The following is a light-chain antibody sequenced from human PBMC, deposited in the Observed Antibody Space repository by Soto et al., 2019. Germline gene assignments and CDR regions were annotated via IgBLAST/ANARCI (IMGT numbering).Light chain of an antibody. CDR1: SSDVGHYNF. V-gene: IGLV2-11*01. J-gene: IGLJ3*02. Sequence: QSALTQPHSVSGSPGQSVTISCSGTSSDVGHYNFVSWYQHHPGKAPKLLIYDVTTRPSGVPDRFSGSKSGNTASLTISGLQAKDEADFYCCSYAGSYTWVFGGGTKLTVL. CDR3: CSYAGSYTWV. CDR2: DVT.